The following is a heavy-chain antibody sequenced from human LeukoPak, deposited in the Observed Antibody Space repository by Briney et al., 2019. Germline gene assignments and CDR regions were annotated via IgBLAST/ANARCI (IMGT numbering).Heavy chain of an antibody. Sequence: GGSLRLSCAASGFTFSSYAMHWVRQAPGKGLEWVAVISYDGGNKYYADSVKGRFTISRDNSKNTLYLQMSSLRAEDTAVYYCARRSDLGYCSSTSCDHDYWGQGTLVTVSS. CDR1: GFTFSSYA. CDR2: ISYDGGNK. CDR3: ARRSDLGYCSSTSCDHDY. J-gene: IGHJ4*02. V-gene: IGHV3-30-3*01. D-gene: IGHD2-2*01.